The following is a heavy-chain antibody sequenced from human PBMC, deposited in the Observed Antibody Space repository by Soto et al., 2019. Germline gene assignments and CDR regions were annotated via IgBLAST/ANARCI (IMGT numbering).Heavy chain of an antibody. CDR1: GDTFSTFA. J-gene: IGHJ6*02. D-gene: IGHD1-20*01. CDR2: IIPIFGTP. CDR3: ARSPGITGTRASQYAMDV. Sequence: VKVSCKASGDTFSTFAISWVRQAPGQGLEWMGGIIPIFGTPDYAQHFPGRVTISADESTKTAYLELSSLRPEDTAVYYCARSPGITGTRASQYAMDVWGQGTTVTVSS. V-gene: IGHV1-69*13.